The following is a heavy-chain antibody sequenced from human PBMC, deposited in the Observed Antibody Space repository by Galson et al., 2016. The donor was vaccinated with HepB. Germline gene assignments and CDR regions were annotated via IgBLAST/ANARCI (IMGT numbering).Heavy chain of an antibody. V-gene: IGHV1-3*01. J-gene: IGHJ4*02. CDR3: ARDRAQLIWFGVAVGNFDY. D-gene: IGHD3-10*01. Sequence: SVKVSCKASGYTFTTYAMHWVRQAPGQRLEWMGWINVGNGYTKYSESFQGRVTITRDTSASTAYMELSSLRSEDTAVYYCARDRAQLIWFGVAVGNFDYWGQGTLVTVSS. CDR2: INVGNGYT. CDR1: GYTFTTYA.